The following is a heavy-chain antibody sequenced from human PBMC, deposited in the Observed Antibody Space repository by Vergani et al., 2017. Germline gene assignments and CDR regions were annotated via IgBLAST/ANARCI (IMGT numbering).Heavy chain of an antibody. CDR2: IYYSGGP. Sequence: QVQLQESGPGLVKPSETLSLTCTVSGGYISSYYWTWIRQPPGKGLEWIGYIYYSGGPNYNPSLKSRVTISVDTSKNQFSLKLSSVTAADTAVYYCARSRREEPNSGFPYYYYMDVWGKGTTVTVSS. J-gene: IGHJ6*03. CDR3: ARSRREEPNSGFPYYYYMDV. D-gene: IGHD3-22*01. CDR1: GGYISSYY. V-gene: IGHV4-59*08.